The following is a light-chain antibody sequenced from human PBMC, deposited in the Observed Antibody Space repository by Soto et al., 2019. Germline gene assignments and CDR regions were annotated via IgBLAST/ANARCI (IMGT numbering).Light chain of an antibody. Sequence: QSVLTQPPSASGTPGQRVTISCFGSSSNIGGNSVSWYQHLPGTAPKLLIYSINKRPSGVPDRFSGSKSGTSASLAISGLLSEDEADYFCAAWDDSLNGVLFGGGTKLTVL. V-gene: IGLV1-44*01. J-gene: IGLJ2*01. CDR1: SSNIGGNS. CDR2: SIN. CDR3: AAWDDSLNGVL.